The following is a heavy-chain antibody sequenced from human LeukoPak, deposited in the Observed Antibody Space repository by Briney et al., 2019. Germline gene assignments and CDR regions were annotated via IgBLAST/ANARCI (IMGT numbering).Heavy chain of an antibody. J-gene: IGHJ4*02. CDR1: GFTFSNYW. CDR3: ARDPSPDGYFDY. Sequence: GGSLRLSCVASGFTFSNYWMHWVRQAPGKGLVWVSRINSDGSRISYADTVQGRFTISRDTARETLYLQMNSLRAEDTAVYYCARDPSPDGYFDYWGQGTLVTVSS. V-gene: IGHV3-74*01. D-gene: IGHD2-2*01. CDR2: INSDGSRI.